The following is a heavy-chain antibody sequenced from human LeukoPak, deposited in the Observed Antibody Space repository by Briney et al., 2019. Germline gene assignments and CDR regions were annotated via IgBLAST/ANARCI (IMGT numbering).Heavy chain of an antibody. CDR1: GFTFYAYA. J-gene: IGHJ4*02. V-gene: IGHV3-43*02. Sequence: GGSLRLSCAPSGFTFYAYAMYWVRQAPGKGGEWVSLITANGENTYYADSVKGGFTISRDTSKNSLYLQMNFLRGEDTAFYSFSKGLRDDSFYGTFYSWGRGTPLAVSS. CDR2: ITANGENT. D-gene: IGHD2-2*01. CDR3: SKGLRDDSFYGTFYS.